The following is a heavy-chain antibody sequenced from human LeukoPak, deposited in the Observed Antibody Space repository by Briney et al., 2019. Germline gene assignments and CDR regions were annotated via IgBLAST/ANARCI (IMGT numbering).Heavy chain of an antibody. V-gene: IGHV3-23*01. CDR2: ISGSGGST. CDR1: GFTFSSYG. D-gene: IGHD3-22*01. Sequence: GGSLRLSCAASGFTFSSYGMSWVRQAQGKGLEWVSAISGSGGSTYYADSVKGRFSISRDNSKNTLYLQMNSLRAEDTAVYYCAKDGSMIVVVISDWGQGTLVTVSS. J-gene: IGHJ4*02. CDR3: AKDGSMIVVVISD.